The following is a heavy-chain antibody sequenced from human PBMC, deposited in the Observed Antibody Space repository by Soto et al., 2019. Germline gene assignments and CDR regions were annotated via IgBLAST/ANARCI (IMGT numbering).Heavy chain of an antibody. CDR2: INYSGRT. D-gene: IGHD3-3*02. V-gene: IGHV4-30-4*01. J-gene: IGHJ6*02. CDR3: ARFSTLGKDYGVDG. Sequence: QVQLQESGPGLVKPSETLSLTCSVSSGSISSSDYYWSLIRQPPGKGLEWIGYINYSGRTYYKPSLKSRLSMSIDTSKKPFSLRLTSVTVADTAVYFCARFSTLGKDYGVDGWGQGTTVTVSS. CDR1: SGSISSSDYY.